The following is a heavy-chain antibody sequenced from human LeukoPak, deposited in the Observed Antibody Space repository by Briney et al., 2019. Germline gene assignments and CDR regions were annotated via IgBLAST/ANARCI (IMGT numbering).Heavy chain of an antibody. Sequence: GGSLRLSRGASAFTGRSNYMSWVRQAPGKGLEWVSVIYSGGSTYYADSVKGRFTISRDNSKNTLYLQMNSLRAEDTAVYYCARGGDDSSGYYSNWGQGTLVTVSS. D-gene: IGHD3-22*01. V-gene: IGHV3-66*02. CDR3: ARGGDDSSGYYSN. CDR1: AFTGRSNY. J-gene: IGHJ4*02. CDR2: IYSGGST.